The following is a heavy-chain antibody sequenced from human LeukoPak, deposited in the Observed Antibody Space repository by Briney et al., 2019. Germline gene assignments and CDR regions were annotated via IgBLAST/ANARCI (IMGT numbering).Heavy chain of an antibody. CDR3: ASNSGSRRTFDY. CDR2: ISSSSSTI. V-gene: IGHV3-48*01. J-gene: IGHJ4*02. D-gene: IGHD1-26*01. CDR1: GFTFSSYS. Sequence: PGGSLRLSCAVSGFTFSSYSMNWVRQAPGKGLEWVSYISSSSSTIYYADSVKGRFTISRDNAKNLLYLQMNSLRAEDTAVYYCASNSGSRRTFDYWGQGTLVTVSS.